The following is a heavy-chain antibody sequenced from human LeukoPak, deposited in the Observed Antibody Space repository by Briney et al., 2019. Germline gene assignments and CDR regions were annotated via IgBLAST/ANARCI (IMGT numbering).Heavy chain of an antibody. J-gene: IGHJ4*02. D-gene: IGHD6-19*01. V-gene: IGHV3-11*01. Sequence: PGGSLRLSCAASGFTFSDYYMRWIRQAPGKGLEWVPYISSSGSTIYYADSVKGRFTISRDNAKNSLYLQMNSLRAEDTAVYYCARDHSSGWYGFDYWGQGTLVTVSS. CDR3: ARDHSSGWYGFDY. CDR2: ISSSGSTI. CDR1: GFTFSDYY.